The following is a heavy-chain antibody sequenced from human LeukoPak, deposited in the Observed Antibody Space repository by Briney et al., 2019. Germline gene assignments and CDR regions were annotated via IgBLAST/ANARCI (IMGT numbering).Heavy chain of an antibody. J-gene: IGHJ1*01. CDR2: ISSSGGTI. CDR1: GFTFSDYY. Sequence: GGSLRLSCAASGFTFSDYYMSWIRQAPGKGLEWVSYISSSGGTIYYADSAKGRFTISRDNAKNSLYLQMNSLRAEDTAVYYCARDYGDYAPVYFQHWGQGTLVTVSS. D-gene: IGHD4-17*01. V-gene: IGHV3-11*04. CDR3: ARDYGDYAPVYFQH.